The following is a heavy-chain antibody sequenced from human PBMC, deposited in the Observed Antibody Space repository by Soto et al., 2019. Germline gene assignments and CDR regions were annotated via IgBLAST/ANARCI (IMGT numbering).Heavy chain of an antibody. Sequence: QITLKESGPPLVKATQTLTLTCTFSGFSLSTSGVGVGWIRQPPGKALEWLALIYWDDDKRYSPSLKSRLTITXDXSXNXXVLIMTNMDPVDTATYYCAHTQLNYYGSGTYYFDYWGQGTLVTVSS. D-gene: IGHD3-10*01. CDR2: IYWDDDK. CDR1: GFSLSTSGVG. V-gene: IGHV2-5*02. J-gene: IGHJ4*02. CDR3: AHTQLNYYGSGTYYFDY.